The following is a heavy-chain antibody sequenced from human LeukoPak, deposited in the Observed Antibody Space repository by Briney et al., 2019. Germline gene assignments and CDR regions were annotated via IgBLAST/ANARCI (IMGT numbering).Heavy chain of an antibody. CDR2: ISGNGGST. V-gene: IGHV3-23*01. J-gene: IGHJ4*02. Sequence: PGGSLRLSCAASGFTFSSYAMSWVRQAPGKGLEWVSGISGNGGSTCYADSVKGRFTISRDNSKNTLYLQMNSLRAEDTAVYYCAREFSYYDSSGYAPGYWGQGTLVTVSS. CDR1: GFTFSSYA. CDR3: AREFSYYDSSGYAPGY. D-gene: IGHD3-22*01.